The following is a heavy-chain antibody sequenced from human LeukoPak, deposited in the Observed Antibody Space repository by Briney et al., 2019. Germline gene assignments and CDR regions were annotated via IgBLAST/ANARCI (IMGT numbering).Heavy chain of an antibody. Sequence: GSLRLSCAASGFTFSDHYMEWGRQAPGRGLGWVGRTRNKANSYTTEYAASVKGRFTISRDDSKNSLYLQMDSLKTEDTTVYYCARPSFSTSSGNPSDYWGQGTLVTVSS. CDR2: TRNKANSYTT. V-gene: IGHV3-72*01. CDR1: GFTFSDHY. D-gene: IGHD3-10*01. J-gene: IGHJ4*02. CDR3: ARPSFSTSSGNPSDY.